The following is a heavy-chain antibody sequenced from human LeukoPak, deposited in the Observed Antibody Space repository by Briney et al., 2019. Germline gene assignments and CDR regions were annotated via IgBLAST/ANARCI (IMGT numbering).Heavy chain of an antibody. J-gene: IGHJ4*02. D-gene: IGHD2-2*01. Sequence: PGGSLRLSCAASGFTFSTYWMSWVRQAPGEGLEWVATIRQDGSEKHYVDSVKGRFSVSRDNAKNSLYLQMNSLTVEDTAVYYCVRGCGRASCPYFFDSWGQGTLVTVS. CDR1: GFTFSTYW. V-gene: IGHV3-7*01. CDR2: IRQDGSEK. CDR3: VRGCGRASCPYFFDS.